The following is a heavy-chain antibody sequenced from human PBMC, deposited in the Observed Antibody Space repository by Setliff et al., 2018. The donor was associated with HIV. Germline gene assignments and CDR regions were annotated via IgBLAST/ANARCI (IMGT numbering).Heavy chain of an antibody. V-gene: IGHV1-18*01. D-gene: IGHD1-26*01. J-gene: IGHJ4*02. CDR2: ISTYNGNT. Sequence: GASVKVSCKTSGYTFISYGVTWVRQVPGQGLEWVGWISTYNGNTNYAQKFQGRVTMTTDTSKSAAYLELRSLRSDDTAIYYCARVRTYSDFYYPAPIPSYYFDFWGQGTLVTVSS. CDR1: GYTFISYG. CDR3: ARVRTYSDFYYPAPIPSYYFDF.